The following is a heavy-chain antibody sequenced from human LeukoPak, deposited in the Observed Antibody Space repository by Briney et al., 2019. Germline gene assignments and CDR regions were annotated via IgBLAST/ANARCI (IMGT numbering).Heavy chain of an antibody. Sequence: GASVKVSCKASGGTFISYAISWVRQAPGQGLEWMGGIIPIFGTANYAQKFQGRVTITADESTSTAYMELSSLRSEDTAVYYCAREPSPALEDYGDYPWGQGTLVTVSS. CDR1: GGTFISYA. V-gene: IGHV1-69*13. D-gene: IGHD4-17*01. CDR2: IIPIFGTA. J-gene: IGHJ5*02. CDR3: AREPSPALEDYGDYP.